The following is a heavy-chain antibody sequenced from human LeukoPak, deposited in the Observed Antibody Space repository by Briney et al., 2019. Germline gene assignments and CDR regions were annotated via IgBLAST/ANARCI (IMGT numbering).Heavy chain of an antibody. CDR1: GGTFSSYA. J-gene: IGHJ3*02. V-gene: IGHV1-69*13. D-gene: IGHD5-18*01. Sequence: SVKVSCKASGGTFSSYAISWVRQAPGQGLEWMGGVIPIFGTANYAQKFQGRVTITADESTSTAYMELSSLRSEDTAVYYCASSVGHSYVDAFDIWGQGTMVTVSS. CDR3: ASSVGHSYVDAFDI. CDR2: VIPIFGTA.